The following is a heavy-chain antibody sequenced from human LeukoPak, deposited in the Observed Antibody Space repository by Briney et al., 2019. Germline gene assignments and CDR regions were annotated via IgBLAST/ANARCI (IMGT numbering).Heavy chain of an antibody. CDR3: ARGERSGSWPSYYYYYYMDV. CDR2: IYPSGST. CDR1: GASLSSGSYY. Sequence: PSQTLSLTCTVSGASLSSGSYYWSWIRQPAGTGLEWIGRIYPSGSTNYNPSLKSRVTISVDTSKNQFSLKLSSVTAADTAVYYCARGERSGSWPSYYYYYYMDVWGKGTTVTISS. D-gene: IGHD1-26*01. V-gene: IGHV4-61*02. J-gene: IGHJ6*03.